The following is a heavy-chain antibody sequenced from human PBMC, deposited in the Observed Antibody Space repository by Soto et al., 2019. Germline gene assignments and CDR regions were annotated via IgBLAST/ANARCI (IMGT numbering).Heavy chain of an antibody. V-gene: IGHV1-3*01. CDR1: GYTFTSYA. J-gene: IGHJ5*02. Sequence: QVQLVQSGAEVKKPGASVKVSCKASGYTFTSYAMHWVRQAPGQRLEWMGWINAGNGNTKYSQKFQGRVTITRDTSASTAYMELSSLRSEDTAVYYCARDVRRGQQLVYNWFDPWGPGNPGHRLL. D-gene: IGHD6-13*01. CDR2: INAGNGNT. CDR3: ARDVRRGQQLVYNWFDP.